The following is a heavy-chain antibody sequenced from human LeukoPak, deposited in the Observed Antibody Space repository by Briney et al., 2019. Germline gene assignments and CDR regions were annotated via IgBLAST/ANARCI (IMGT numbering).Heavy chain of an antibody. CDR1: GYNSNTSW. D-gene: IGHD5-12*01. CDR2: FYPDDSDP. V-gene: IGHV5-51*01. Sequence: GQSLRISCRVSGYNSNTSWIAWVGQIPGKGLEWLEIFYPDDSDPTYSQSFQGQVTSSADKSTSTANLQWSSLKASDTAIYYCARRGYSGYDFDYWGQGTLVTVSS. J-gene: IGHJ4*02. CDR3: ARRGYSGYDFDY.